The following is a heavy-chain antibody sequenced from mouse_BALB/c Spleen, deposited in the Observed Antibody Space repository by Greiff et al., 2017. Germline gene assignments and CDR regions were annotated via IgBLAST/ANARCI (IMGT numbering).Heavy chain of an antibody. CDR2: ISNLAYSI. J-gene: IGHJ2*01. CDR1: GFTFSDYG. V-gene: IGHV5-15*02. CDR3: ARARVGDYFDY. D-gene: IGHD1-1*01. Sequence: EVQLVESGGGLVQPGGSRKLSCAASGFTFSDYGMAWVRQAPGKGPEWVAFISNLAYSIYYADTVTGRFTISRENAKNTLYLEMSSLRSEDTAMYYCARARVGDYFDYWGQGTTLTVSS.